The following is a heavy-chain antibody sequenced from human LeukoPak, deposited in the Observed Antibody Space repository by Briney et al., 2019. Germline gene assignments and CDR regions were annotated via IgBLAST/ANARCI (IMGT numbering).Heavy chain of an antibody. V-gene: IGHV3-15*01. Sequence: GGSLRLSCAASGFTFSSYEMNWVRQAPGKGLEWVGRIKSKTDGGTTDYAAPVKGRFTISRDGSKNTLYLQMNSLKTEDTAVYYCTTDDGSFFGYWGQGTLVTVSS. J-gene: IGHJ4*02. CDR1: GFTFSSYE. CDR3: TTDDGSFFGY. CDR2: IKSKTDGGTT.